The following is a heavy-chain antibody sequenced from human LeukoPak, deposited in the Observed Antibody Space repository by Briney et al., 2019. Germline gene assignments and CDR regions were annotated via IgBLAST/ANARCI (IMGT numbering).Heavy chain of an antibody. CDR3: ARDTSAERGQQLAN. J-gene: IGHJ4*02. CDR1: GFTLSRYW. D-gene: IGHD6-13*01. Sequence: GGSLRLSCAASGFTLSRYWMTWVRQAPGKGLEYVANVTEDGSEKYYVDSVKGRFTISRDNAKNSLFLQINSLRVEDTAVYYCARDTSAERGQQLANWGQGTLVTVSS. CDR2: VTEDGSEK. V-gene: IGHV3-7*04.